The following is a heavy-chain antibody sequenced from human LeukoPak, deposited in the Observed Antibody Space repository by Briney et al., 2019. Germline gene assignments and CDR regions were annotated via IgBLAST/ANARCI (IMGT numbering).Heavy chain of an antibody. CDR1: GFTFSDYY. V-gene: IGHV3-11*05. D-gene: IGHD6-19*01. CDR2: ISSSSSYT. J-gene: IGHJ4*02. Sequence: KPGGSLRLSCAASGFTFSDYYMSWIRQAPGKGLEWVSYISSSSSYTNYADSVKGRFTISRDNAKNSLYLQMNSLRAEDTAVYYCARGQSAVAGRDYWGQGTLVTVSS. CDR3: ARGQSAVAGRDY.